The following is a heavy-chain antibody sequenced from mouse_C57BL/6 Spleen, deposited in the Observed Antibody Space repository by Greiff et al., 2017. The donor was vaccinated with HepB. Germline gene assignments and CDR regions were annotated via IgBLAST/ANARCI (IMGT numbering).Heavy chain of an antibody. D-gene: IGHD1-1*01. CDR1: GYTFTSYW. Sequence: DVQLQESGTVLARPGASVKMSCKTSGYTFTSYWMHWVKQRPGQGLEWIGAIYPGNSDTSYNQKFKGKAKLTAVTSASTAYMELSSLTNEDSAVYYCTRPFTTVVATPFFDYWGQGTTLTVSS. CDR2: IYPGNSDT. CDR3: TRPFTTVVATPFFDY. V-gene: IGHV1-5*01. J-gene: IGHJ2*01.